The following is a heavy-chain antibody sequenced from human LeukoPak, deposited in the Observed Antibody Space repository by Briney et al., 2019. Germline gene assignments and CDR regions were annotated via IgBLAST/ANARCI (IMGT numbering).Heavy chain of an antibody. CDR2: IYYSGST. CDR1: GGSISSSSYY. J-gene: IGHJ4*02. D-gene: IGHD3-22*01. CDR3: ARDPSYYDSSGYRIWYFDY. V-gene: IGHV4-39*07. Sequence: SETLSLTCTVSGGSISSSSYYWGWIRQPPGKGLEWIGSIYYSGSTYYNPSLKSRVTISVDTSKNQFSLELSSVTAADTAVYYCARDPSYYDSSGYRIWYFDYWGQGTLVTVSS.